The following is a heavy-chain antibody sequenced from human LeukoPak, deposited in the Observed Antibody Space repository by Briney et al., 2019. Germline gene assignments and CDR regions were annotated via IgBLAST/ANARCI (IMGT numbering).Heavy chain of an antibody. CDR3: ARRGIAAAGTFDY. J-gene: IGHJ4*02. CDR1: GGSIGSYY. V-gene: IGHV4-59*08. CDR2: IYYSGST. Sequence: SETLSLTCTVSGGSIGSYYWSWIRQPPGKGLEWIGYIYYSGSTNYNPSLKSRVTISVDTSKNQFSLKLSSVTAADTAVYYCARRGIAAAGTFDYWGQGTLVTVSS. D-gene: IGHD6-13*01.